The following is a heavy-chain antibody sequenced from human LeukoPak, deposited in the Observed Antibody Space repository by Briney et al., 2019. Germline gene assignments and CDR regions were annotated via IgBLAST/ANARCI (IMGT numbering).Heavy chain of an antibody. J-gene: IGHJ4*02. CDR2: INYHGNEN. CDR3: TRGDPDY. V-gene: IGHV3-7*01. D-gene: IGHD2-21*02. CDR1: GFTFCDYW. Sequence: GGSLRLSCAASGFTFCDYWMQWVRQAPGKGLEWVANINYHGNENYLLDSVKGRFTISRDNAKNSLFLQMNSLRVEDTAVYYCTRGDPDYWGLVTLVTVSS.